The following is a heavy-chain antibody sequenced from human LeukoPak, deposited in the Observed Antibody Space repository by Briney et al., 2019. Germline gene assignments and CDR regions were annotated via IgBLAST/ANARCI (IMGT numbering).Heavy chain of an antibody. CDR2: INHSGST. V-gene: IGHV4-34*01. D-gene: IGHD6-19*01. CDR3: ARNGWVAARTLGAFDI. CDR1: GGSFSGYY. Sequence: SETLSLTCAVYGGSFSGYYWSWIRQPPGKGLGWIGEINHSGSTNYNPSLKSRVTISVDTSKNQFSLKLSSVTAADTAVYYCARNGWVAARTLGAFDIWGQGTMVTVSS. J-gene: IGHJ3*02.